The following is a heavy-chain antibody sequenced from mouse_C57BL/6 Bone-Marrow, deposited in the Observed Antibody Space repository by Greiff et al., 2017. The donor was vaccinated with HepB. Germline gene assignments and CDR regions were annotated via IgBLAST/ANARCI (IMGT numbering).Heavy chain of an antibody. Sequence: DVQLQESGGGLVQPGESLKLSCESNEYEFPSHDMSWVRKTPEKRLELVAAINSDGGSTYYPDTMERRFIILRDNTKKTLYLQMSSLRSEDTALYYCARHVFYYYGSSYVWYFDVWGTGTTVTVSS. V-gene: IGHV5-2*01. J-gene: IGHJ1*03. CDR2: INSDGGST. CDR1: EYEFPSHD. D-gene: IGHD1-1*01. CDR3: ARHVFYYYGSSYVWYFDV.